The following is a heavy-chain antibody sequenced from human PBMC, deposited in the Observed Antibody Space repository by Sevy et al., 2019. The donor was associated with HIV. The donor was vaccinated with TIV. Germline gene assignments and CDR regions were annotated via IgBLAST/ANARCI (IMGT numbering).Heavy chain of an antibody. J-gene: IGHJ4*02. CDR1: GYTFTGYY. D-gene: IGHD3-22*01. V-gene: IGHV1-2*02. CDR2: INPNSGDT. Sequence: ASVKVSCKASGYTFTGYYMHWVRQAPGQGLEWMGWINPNSGDTNYAQKFQGRVTMTRDTSISTAYMELSRLRSDDTAVYYCARARDLYYYDSSGYYWDYWGQGTLVTVSS. CDR3: ARARDLYYYDSSGYYWDY.